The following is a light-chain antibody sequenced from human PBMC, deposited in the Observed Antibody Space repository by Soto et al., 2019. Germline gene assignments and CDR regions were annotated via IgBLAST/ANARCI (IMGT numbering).Light chain of an antibody. CDR1: SSDIGGYNY. V-gene: IGLV2-14*01. CDR3: ISYTSSSTRVV. CDR2: DVS. Sequence: QSALTQPASVSGSPGQSITISCTGTSSDIGGYNYVSWHQQHPGRAPKVMIYDVSYRPSGVSNRFSGPKSGNTASLTISGLQAEDEADYYCISYTSSSTRVVFGGGTKLTVL. J-gene: IGLJ2*01.